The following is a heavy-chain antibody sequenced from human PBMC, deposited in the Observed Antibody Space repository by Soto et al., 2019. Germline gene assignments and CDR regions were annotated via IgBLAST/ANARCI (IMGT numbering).Heavy chain of an antibody. J-gene: IGHJ4*02. Sequence: EVQLVESGGGLVHPGGSLRLSCAASGFTFSSYSMNWVRQAPGKGLEWVSYISSSSSTIYYADSVKGRFTISNDNAKHSLSLQMNSLRYEDTAVYYCARLWFGYFNFWGQGTLVTVSS. D-gene: IGHD3-10*01. V-gene: IGHV3-48*02. CDR3: ARLWFGYFNF. CDR2: ISSSSSTI. CDR1: GFTFSSYS.